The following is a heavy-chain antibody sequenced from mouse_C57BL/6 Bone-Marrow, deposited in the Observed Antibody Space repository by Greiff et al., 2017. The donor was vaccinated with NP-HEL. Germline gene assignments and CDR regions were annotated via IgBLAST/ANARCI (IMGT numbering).Heavy chain of an antibody. Sequence: EVKVVESGGGLVQSGRSLRLSCATSGFTFSDFYMEWVRQAPGKGLEWIAASRNKANAYTTEYSSSVKGRFIVSRDTSQSILYRQMNALRAEDTAIYYCARDADGGYFDVWGTGTTVTVSS. CDR2: SRNKANAYTT. D-gene: IGHD1-1*02. J-gene: IGHJ1*03. V-gene: IGHV7-1*01. CDR1: GFTFSDFY. CDR3: ARDADGGYFDV.